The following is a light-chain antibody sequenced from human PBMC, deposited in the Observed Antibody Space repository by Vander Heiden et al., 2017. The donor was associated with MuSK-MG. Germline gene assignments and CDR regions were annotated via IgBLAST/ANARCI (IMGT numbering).Light chain of an antibody. CDR1: QSVSSSD. CDR2: GAS. CDR3: HQDCSSAPT. V-gene: IGKV3-20*01. Sequence: EIAFTQSPATLSLFPGERATRSCRASQSVSSSDLACYQQKPGQAPRLLIYGASSRATGIPDRFSGSGSATDFTLTISRLKPEDFAVYYCHQDCSSAPTFGQGTKLEIK. J-gene: IGKJ2*01.